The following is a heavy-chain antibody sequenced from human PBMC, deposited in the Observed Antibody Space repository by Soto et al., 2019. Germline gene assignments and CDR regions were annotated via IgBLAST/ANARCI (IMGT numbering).Heavy chain of an antibody. D-gene: IGHD6-13*01. J-gene: IGHJ6*02. Sequence: SETLSLTCTVSGGSISSYYWSWIRQPPGKGLEWIGYIYYSGSTNYNPSLKSRVTISVDTSKNQFSLKLSSVTAADTAVYYCARRPNKVAAAGSGGYYYYGMDVWGQGTTVTVSS. CDR3: ARRPNKVAAAGSGGYYYYGMDV. CDR2: IYYSGST. V-gene: IGHV4-59*08. CDR1: GGSISSYY.